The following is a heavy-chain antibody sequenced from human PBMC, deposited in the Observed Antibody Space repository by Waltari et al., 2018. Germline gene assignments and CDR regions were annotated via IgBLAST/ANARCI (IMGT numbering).Heavy chain of an antibody. CDR1: GFSFRNFA. D-gene: IGHD1-26*01. J-gene: IGHJ4*02. Sequence: QVQLVGSGGGLVQPGRSMRLSCVPLGFSFRNFAMHWVRQAPGKGLEWVAAIWYDGSNKYYGDSLKGRITISRDNSKNTVFLQMESLRPDDTGLYYCAKDKTTTLATFPDYWGQGTLVTVSS. V-gene: IGHV3-30*18. CDR3: AKDKTTTLATFPDY. CDR2: IWYDGSNK.